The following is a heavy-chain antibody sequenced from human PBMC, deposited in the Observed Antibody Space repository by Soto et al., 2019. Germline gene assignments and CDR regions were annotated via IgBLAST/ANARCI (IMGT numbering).Heavy chain of an antibody. CDR2: IYPSDSYT. Sequence: PSQSMNISCKRSRYSFTTYWISWVRQMPGKGLEWMGGIYPSDSYTNYIPSFQGHFTISADQSIITAYPQMTRLTASDPAMHTRPRRQQWLGRGTFDVSAHANPVAVRYGK. J-gene: IGHJ6*01. CDR1: RYSFTTYW. CDR3: PRRQQWLGRGTFDVSAHANPVAVRYGK. V-gene: IGHV5-10-1*01. D-gene: IGHD6-19*01.